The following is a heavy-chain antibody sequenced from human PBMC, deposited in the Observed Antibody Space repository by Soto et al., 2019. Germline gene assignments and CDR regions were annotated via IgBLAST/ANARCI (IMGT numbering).Heavy chain of an antibody. CDR2: ISSSSTI. D-gene: IGHD6-13*01. J-gene: IGHJ1*01. Sequence: GGSLRLSCAASGFTFSSYSMNWVRQAPGKGLEWVSYISSSSTIYYADSVKGRFTISRDNAKNSLYLQMNSLRAEDTAVYYCAGVYSSSWYLGYFQHWGQGTLVTVSS. CDR3: AGVYSSSWYLGYFQH. CDR1: GFTFSSYS. V-gene: IGHV3-48*01.